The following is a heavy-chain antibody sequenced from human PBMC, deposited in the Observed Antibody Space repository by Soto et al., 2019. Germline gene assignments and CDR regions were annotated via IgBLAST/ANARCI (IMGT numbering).Heavy chain of an antibody. Sequence: ASVKVSCKASGYTFTSYAMHWVRQAPGQRLEWMGWINAGNGNTKYSQKFQGRVTITRDTSASTAYMELSSLRSEDTAVYYCARDPLSQYSGSYYNGLLLNFFDYWGQGTLVTVSS. CDR2: INAGNGNT. CDR3: ARDPLSQYSGSYYNGLLLNFFDY. V-gene: IGHV1-3*01. J-gene: IGHJ4*02. CDR1: GYTFTSYA. D-gene: IGHD1-26*01.